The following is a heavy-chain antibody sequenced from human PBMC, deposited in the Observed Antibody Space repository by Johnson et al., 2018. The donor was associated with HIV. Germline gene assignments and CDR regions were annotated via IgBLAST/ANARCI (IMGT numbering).Heavy chain of an antibody. J-gene: IGHJ3*02. CDR1: GFTVSSNY. CDR2: INSDGSST. V-gene: IGHV3-74*02. D-gene: IGHD4-17*01. CDR3: ARGGVRIYGDYGDSREAFDI. Sequence: VQLVESGGGLVQPGGSLRLSCAASGFTVSSNYMSWVRQAPGKGLVWVSRINSDGSSTSYADSVKGRFTISRDNAKNTLYLQMNSLRAEDTALYYCARGGVRIYGDYGDSREAFDIWGQGTMVTVSS.